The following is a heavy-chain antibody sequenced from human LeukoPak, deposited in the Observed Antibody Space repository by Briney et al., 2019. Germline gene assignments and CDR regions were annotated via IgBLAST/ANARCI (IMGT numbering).Heavy chain of an antibody. CDR3: ARDIAAMDAFDI. CDR1: GYTFTGYY. Sequence: ASVKVSCKASGYTFTGYYMHWVRRAPGQGLEWMGWINPNSGGTNYAQKFQGRVTMTRDTSISTAYMELSRLRSDDTAVYYCARDIAAMDAFDIWGQGTMVTVSS. D-gene: IGHD5-18*01. CDR2: INPNSGGT. J-gene: IGHJ3*02. V-gene: IGHV1-2*02.